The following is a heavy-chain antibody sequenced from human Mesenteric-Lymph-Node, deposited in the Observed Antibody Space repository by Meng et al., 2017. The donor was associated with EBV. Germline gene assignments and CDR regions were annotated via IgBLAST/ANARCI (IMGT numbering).Heavy chain of an antibody. Sequence: QVQLQESGPGLVKPSGTLSLTCAVSGDSISSNNWWSWVRQPPGKGLEWIGEIHHSGTTNYNPSLKSRVTISVDKSKNQFSLQLTSVTAADTAVYFCARIVVPLADDWFDPWGQGILVTVSS. D-gene: IGHD2-2*01. V-gene: IGHV4-4*02. CDR1: GDSISSNNW. CDR3: ARIVVPLADDWFDP. J-gene: IGHJ5*02. CDR2: IHHSGTT.